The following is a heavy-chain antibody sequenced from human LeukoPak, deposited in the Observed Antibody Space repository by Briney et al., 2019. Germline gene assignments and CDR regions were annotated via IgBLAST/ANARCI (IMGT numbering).Heavy chain of an antibody. V-gene: IGHV4-39*07. CDR2: IYYSGST. Sequence: SETLSLTCTVSGGSISSSSYYWGWIRQPPGKGLEWIGSIYYSGSTYYNPSLKSRVTISVDTSKNQFSLKLSSVTAADTAVYYCARAAGDDIWGQGTMVTVSS. CDR1: GGSISSSSYY. CDR3: ARAAGDDI. D-gene: IGHD1-26*01. J-gene: IGHJ3*02.